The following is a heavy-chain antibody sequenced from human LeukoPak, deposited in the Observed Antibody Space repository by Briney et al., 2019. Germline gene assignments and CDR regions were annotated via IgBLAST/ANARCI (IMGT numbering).Heavy chain of an antibody. V-gene: IGHV4-39*01. Sequence: SETLSLTCIVSGGSISRSIYYWGWIRQSPGKGLEWIASINYSGITYYNPSLESRVTISVDTSRSQFSLKLSSVTAADTAVYYCARRPQAYMDGWVRGTTVTVSS. CDR1: GGSISRSIYY. J-gene: IGHJ6*03. CDR2: INYSGIT. CDR3: ARRPQAYMDG.